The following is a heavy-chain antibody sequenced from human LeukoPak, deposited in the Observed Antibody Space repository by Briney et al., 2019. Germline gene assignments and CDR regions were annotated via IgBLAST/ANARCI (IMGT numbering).Heavy chain of an antibody. CDR3: VRRLASGDYPPLG. V-gene: IGHV4-39*01. D-gene: IGHD1-26*01. CDR1: GGSISSTTCY. J-gene: IGHJ4*02. Sequence: PSETLSLTCTVSGGSISSTTCYWGWVRQPPGKGLEWIGSMYKNVITYYNPSLESRVTISVDMSKSQFSLKLNSVTAADTAVYYCVRRLASGDYPPLGWGQGTLVTVSS. CDR2: MYKNVIT.